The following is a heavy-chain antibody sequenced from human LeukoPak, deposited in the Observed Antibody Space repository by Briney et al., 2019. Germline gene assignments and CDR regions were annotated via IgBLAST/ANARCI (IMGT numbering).Heavy chain of an antibody. CDR2: INPNSGGT. Sequence: GASVKVSCKASGYTFTGYYMHWVRQAPGQGLEWMGWINPNSGGTNYAQKFQGRVTMTRDTSISTAYMELSRLRSDDTAVYYCARGITYYYGSGSYTDAFDIWGQGTMVTVSS. J-gene: IGHJ3*02. V-gene: IGHV1-2*02. CDR1: GYTFTGYY. D-gene: IGHD3-10*01. CDR3: ARGITYYYGSGSYTDAFDI.